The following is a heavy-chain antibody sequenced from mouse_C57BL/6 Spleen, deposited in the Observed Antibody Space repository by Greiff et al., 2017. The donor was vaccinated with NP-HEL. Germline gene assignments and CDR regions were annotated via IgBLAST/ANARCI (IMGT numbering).Heavy chain of an antibody. CDR3: ANDYDREPGSMDY. CDR2: INPSTGGT. Sequence: EVQLQQSGPELVKPGASVKISCKASGYSFTGYYMNWVKQSPEKSLEWIGEINPSTGGTTYNQKFKAKATLTVDKSSSTAYMQLKSLTSEDSAVYYCANDYDREPGSMDYWGQGTSVTVSS. CDR1: GYSFTGYY. D-gene: IGHD2-4*01. J-gene: IGHJ4*01. V-gene: IGHV1-42*01.